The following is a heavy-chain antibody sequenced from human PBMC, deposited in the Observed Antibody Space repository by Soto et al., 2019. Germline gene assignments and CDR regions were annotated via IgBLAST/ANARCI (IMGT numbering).Heavy chain of an antibody. CDR1: GYTFTSYD. V-gene: IGHV1-8*01. CDR3: ARGFLTRKYYDFWSGYISGWFDP. J-gene: IGHJ5*02. D-gene: IGHD3-3*01. Sequence: ASVKVSCKASGYTFTSYDINWVRQATGQGLEWMGWMNPNSGNTGYAQKFQGRVTMTRNTSISTAYMELSSLRSEDTAVYYCARGFLTRKYYDFWSGYISGWFDPWGQGTLVTVSS. CDR2: MNPNSGNT.